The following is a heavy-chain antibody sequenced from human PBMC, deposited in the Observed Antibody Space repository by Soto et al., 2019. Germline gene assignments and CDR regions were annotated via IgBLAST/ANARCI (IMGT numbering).Heavy chain of an antibody. J-gene: IGHJ3*02. CDR3: ARGEAWTDEAFDI. CDR2: VWKDGNTK. CDR1: GFSVSNYG. V-gene: IGHV3-33*01. Sequence: QVQLVESGGGVVQPGQSLRLSCAASGFSVSNYGMHWVRQAPGKGLEWVAVVWKDGNTKQYGDSVKGRFTTSRDNSKNALELQMGSLRGEDTAVDYSARGEAWTDEAFDIWGQGTMVTVSS. D-gene: IGHD5-12*01.